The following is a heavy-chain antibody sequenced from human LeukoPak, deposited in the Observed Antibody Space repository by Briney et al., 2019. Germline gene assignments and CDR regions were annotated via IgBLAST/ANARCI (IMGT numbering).Heavy chain of an antibody. CDR2: INPNNGAT. CDR3: AQSIAVPRIPTFDV. CDR1: GYTFRVHN. D-gene: IGHD6-19*01. V-gene: IGHV1-2*02. J-gene: IGHJ3*01. Sequence: ASVKVSCKASGYTFRVHNIHWMRQAPGQGLERVGWINPNNGATTYAQKFQGRVTMTRDTSAGTVYMDLSSLRSDDTAVYYCAQSIAVPRIPTFDVWGQGTVVSVSS.